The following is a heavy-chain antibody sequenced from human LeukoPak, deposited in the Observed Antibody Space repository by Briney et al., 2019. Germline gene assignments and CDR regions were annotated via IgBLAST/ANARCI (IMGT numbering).Heavy chain of an antibody. Sequence: GGSLRLSCAASRFTFSSYEMNWVRQAPGKGLEWVSYISSSGSTIYYADSVKGRFTISRDNAKNSLYLQMNSLRAEDTAVYYCASSAKPEYYDYVWGSWGSRSFDYWGQGTLVTVSS. D-gene: IGHD3-16*01. CDR2: ISSSGSTI. J-gene: IGHJ4*02. CDR3: ASSAKPEYYDYVWGSWGSRSFDY. V-gene: IGHV3-48*03. CDR1: RFTFSSYE.